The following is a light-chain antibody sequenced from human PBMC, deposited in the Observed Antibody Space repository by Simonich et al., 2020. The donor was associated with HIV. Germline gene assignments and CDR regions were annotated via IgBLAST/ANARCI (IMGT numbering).Light chain of an antibody. CDR2: WAS. V-gene: IGKV4-1*01. CDR1: QSVLYSSNNKNY. CDR3: QQYYSSPFT. J-gene: IGKJ3*01. Sequence: DIVMTQSPDSLAVSLGERATINCTYSQSVLYSSNNKNYLSWYQQKPGQPPKLLIYWASTRECGVPDRFSGSGSGTDFTLTISSLQAEDVAVYYCQQYYSSPFTFGPGTKVDIK.